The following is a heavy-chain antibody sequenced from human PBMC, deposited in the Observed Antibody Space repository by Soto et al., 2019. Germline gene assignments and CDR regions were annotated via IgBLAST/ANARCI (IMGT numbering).Heavy chain of an antibody. V-gene: IGHV1-18*01. CDR2: ISPYNENI. CDR1: GYIFNNYG. J-gene: IGHJ5*02. CDR3: ARDSQHVWFDP. Sequence: ASVKVSCKTSGYIFNNYGISWVRQAPGQGLEWMGWISPYNENINYAQKFQGRVTVTTDTSTSTAYMELRSLRSDDTAVYYCARDSQHVWFDPWGQGTPVTVSS. D-gene: IGHD6-13*01.